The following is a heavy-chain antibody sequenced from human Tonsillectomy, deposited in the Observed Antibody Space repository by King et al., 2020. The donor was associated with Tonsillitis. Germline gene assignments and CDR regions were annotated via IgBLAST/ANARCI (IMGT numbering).Heavy chain of an antibody. CDR3: VTYEGGVFDP. Sequence: QLQESGPGLVKPSQTLSLTCTVSGGSISGDTYWSWIRQHPGKGPEWIGYIYFSGNTYYNPSLKNRLTISVYTSKNQFSLRLNSVTAADTAVYYCVTYEGGVFDPWGQGTLVTVSS. CDR1: GGSISGDTY. D-gene: IGHD2-15*01. CDR2: IYFSGNT. V-gene: IGHV4-31*03. J-gene: IGHJ5*02.